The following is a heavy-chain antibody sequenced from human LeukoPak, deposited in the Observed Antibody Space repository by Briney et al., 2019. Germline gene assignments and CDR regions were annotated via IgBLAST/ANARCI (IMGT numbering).Heavy chain of an antibody. Sequence: SETLSLTCTVSGGSISSYYWSWIRQPPGKGLEWIGYIDYSGSTNYNPSLKSRVTISVDTSKKQFSLKLSSVTAADTAVYYCAREKFPGYNYGTFDYWGQGTLVTVSS. CDR1: GGSISSYY. D-gene: IGHD5-18*01. CDR3: AREKFPGYNYGTFDY. V-gene: IGHV4-59*01. CDR2: IDYSGST. J-gene: IGHJ4*02.